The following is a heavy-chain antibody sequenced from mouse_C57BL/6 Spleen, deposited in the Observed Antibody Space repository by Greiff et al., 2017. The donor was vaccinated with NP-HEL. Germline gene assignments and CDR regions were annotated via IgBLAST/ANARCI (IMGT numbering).Heavy chain of an antibody. CDR1: GFTFSSYG. CDR3: ASSEFAY. V-gene: IGHV5-6*01. J-gene: IGHJ3*01. Sequence: EVKLVESGGDLVKPGGSLKLSCAASGFTFSSYGMSWVRQTPDKRLEWVATISSGGSYTYYPDSVKGRFTISRDNAKNTLYLQMSSLKSEDTAMYYCASSEFAYWGQGTLVTVSA. CDR2: ISSGGSYT.